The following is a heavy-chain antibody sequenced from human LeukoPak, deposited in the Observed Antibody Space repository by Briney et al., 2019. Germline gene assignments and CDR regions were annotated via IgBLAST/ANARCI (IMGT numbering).Heavy chain of an antibody. CDR2: IYYSGST. CDR1: GGSISSYY. V-gene: IGHV4-59*12. D-gene: IGHD2-15*01. J-gene: IGHJ4*02. CDR3: ARRGGRGYCSGGSCYTFDY. Sequence: PSETLSLTCTVSGGSISSYYWSWIRQPPGKGLEWIGYIYYSGSTNYNPSLKSRVTISVDTSKNQFSLKLSSVTAADTAVYYCARRGGRGYCSGGSCYTFDYWGQGTLVTVSS.